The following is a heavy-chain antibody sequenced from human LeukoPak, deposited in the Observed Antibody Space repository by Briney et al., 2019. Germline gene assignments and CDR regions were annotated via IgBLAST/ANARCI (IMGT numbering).Heavy chain of an antibody. CDR3: ARHGSGRYYPAEGRVDY. V-gene: IGHV1-46*03. D-gene: IGHD3-10*01. J-gene: IGHJ4*02. CDR2: INPSVGGT. CDR1: GYGFTSYY. Sequence: ASVKVSCKAFGYGFTSYYIHWVRQAPGQGLEWLGIINPSVGGTTYARKFQGRVTMTRDTSTSTVYMELSSLRSEDTAVYYCARHGSGRYYPAEGRVDYWGQGTLVTVSS.